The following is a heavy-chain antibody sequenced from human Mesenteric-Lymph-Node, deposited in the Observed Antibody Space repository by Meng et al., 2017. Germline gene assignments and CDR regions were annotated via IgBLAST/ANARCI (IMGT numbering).Heavy chain of an antibody. CDR2: FDPEYDET. Sequence: QAHLVQSGAGWKKPGASVTVSCNVPGYSLTELSIHWVRQTPGQGLEWMGGFDPEYDETIYAQKFQGRVTMTEDTSTDTAFMELSSLRSEDTAMYYCARDSPIVATIDFDYWGQGTLVTVSS. J-gene: IGHJ4*02. CDR3: ARDSPIVATIDFDY. D-gene: IGHD5-12*01. CDR1: GYSLTELS. V-gene: IGHV1-24*01.